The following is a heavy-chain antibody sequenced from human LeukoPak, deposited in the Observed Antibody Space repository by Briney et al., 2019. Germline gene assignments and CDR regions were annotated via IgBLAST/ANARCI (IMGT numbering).Heavy chain of an antibody. CDR1: GFTFSSFA. Sequence: PGGSLRLSCAASGFTFSSFAMTWVRQAPGKGLEWVSAISGSGGSIYYADSVKGRFTISRDNSKSTLYLQMNSLRAEDTALYYCAKDISRLYDYGLSFDYWGQGTLVTVSS. J-gene: IGHJ4*02. CDR2: ISGSGGSI. D-gene: IGHD4-17*01. V-gene: IGHV3-23*01. CDR3: AKDISRLYDYGLSFDY.